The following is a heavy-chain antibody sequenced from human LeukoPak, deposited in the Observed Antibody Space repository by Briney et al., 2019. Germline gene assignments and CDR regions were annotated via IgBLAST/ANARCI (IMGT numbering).Heavy chain of an antibody. CDR1: GVTVSNNY. CDR3: ARDSDSGYGPFAS. V-gene: IGHV3-53*01. D-gene: IGHD5-12*01. CDR2: IHSRGQT. Sequence: GSLRLPSAASGVTVSNNYMSCIRQAPGKGPDSVSVIHSRGQTNYAYSVQGRLTTSRNNAKTTVYLHMNSLRAEDTAVYYCARDSDSGYGPFASWGQGTLVTVSS. J-gene: IGHJ4*02.